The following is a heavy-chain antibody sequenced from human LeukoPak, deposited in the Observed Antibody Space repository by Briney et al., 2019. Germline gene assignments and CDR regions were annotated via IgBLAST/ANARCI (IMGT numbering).Heavy chain of an antibody. V-gene: IGHV3-74*01. CDR3: ARQQLEQGVYFDY. Sequence: GGSLRLSCVTSGFTFTTYWMHWIRQVPGKGLVWVSRLNGDGSSTIYADSVKGRFTISRDNAKNTVYLQMNSLRVEDTAVYYCARQQLEQGVYFDYWGQGILVTVSS. CDR2: LNGDGSST. CDR1: GFTFTTYW. D-gene: IGHD6-13*01. J-gene: IGHJ4*02.